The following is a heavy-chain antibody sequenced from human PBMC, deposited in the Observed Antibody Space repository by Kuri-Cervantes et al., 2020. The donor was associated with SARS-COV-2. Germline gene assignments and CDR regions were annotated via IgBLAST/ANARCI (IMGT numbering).Heavy chain of an antibody. CDR2: IYYSGST. Sequence: SETLSLTCAVYRGSFSGYYWSWIRQPPGKGLEWIGSIYYSGSTYYNPSLKSRVTISVDTSKNQFSLKLSSVTAADTAVYYCARDGVWYYDFWSVDSPLYGMDVWGQGSTVTVSS. J-gene: IGHJ6*02. CDR3: ARDGVWYYDFWSVDSPLYGMDV. CDR1: RGSFSGYY. D-gene: IGHD3-3*01. V-gene: IGHV4-34*01.